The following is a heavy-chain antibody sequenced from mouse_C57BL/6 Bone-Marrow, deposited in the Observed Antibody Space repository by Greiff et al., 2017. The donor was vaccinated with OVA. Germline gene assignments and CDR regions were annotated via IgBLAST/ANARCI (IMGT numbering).Heavy chain of an antibody. D-gene: IGHD3-2*02. Sequence: EVQLVESGPGLVKPSQSLSLTCSVTGYSITSGYYWNWIRQFPGNKLEWMGYISYDGSNNYNPSLKNRISITRDTSKNQFFLKLNSVTTEDTATYYCARRSGDYIDYWGQGTTLTVSS. CDR2: ISYDGSN. J-gene: IGHJ2*01. V-gene: IGHV3-6*01. CDR1: GYSITSGYY. CDR3: ARRSGDYIDY.